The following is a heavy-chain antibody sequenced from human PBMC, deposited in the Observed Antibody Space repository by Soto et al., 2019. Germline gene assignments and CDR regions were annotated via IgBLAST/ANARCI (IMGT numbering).Heavy chain of an antibody. CDR2: VSAYNGNS. V-gene: IGHV1-18*04. D-gene: IGHD2-2*01. CDR1: AYTFTSYG. Sequence: QVQLVQSGAEVKKPGASVKVTCKASAYTFTSYGISWVRQAPGQGLEWVGWVSAYNGNSNYAQKYAGRVTMTTDTPTSPAYVELRSLRSDDTAVYYCARIADCSTTSCSFPSRFHVRGYYYYYGLDVWGQGTTVTVSS. J-gene: IGHJ6*02. CDR3: ARIADCSTTSCSFPSRFHVRGYYYYYGLDV.